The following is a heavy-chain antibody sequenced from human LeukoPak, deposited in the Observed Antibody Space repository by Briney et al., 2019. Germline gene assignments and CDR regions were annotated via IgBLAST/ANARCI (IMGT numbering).Heavy chain of an antibody. CDR2: LSWNSDKI. Sequence: GGSLRLSCAASGFTFEDYAMHWVRHAPGRGLEWVSGLSWNSDKIVYADSVKGRFTISRDSANNSLYLQMTSLRPEDTALYYCVKDKDGYFYYMDVWGKGSSVTVSS. CDR1: GFTFEDYA. CDR3: VKDKDGYFYYMDV. V-gene: IGHV3-9*01. J-gene: IGHJ6*03. D-gene: IGHD4-17*01.